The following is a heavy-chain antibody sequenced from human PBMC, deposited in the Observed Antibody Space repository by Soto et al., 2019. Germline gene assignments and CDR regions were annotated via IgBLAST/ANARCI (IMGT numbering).Heavy chain of an antibody. V-gene: IGHV5-51*01. CDR2: IYPGDSDT. D-gene: IGHD2-15*01. J-gene: IGHJ4*02. Sequence: GESLKISCKGSGYSFTSYWIGWVRQMPGKGLEWMGIIYPGDSDTRYSPSFQGQVTISADKSISTAYLQWSSLKASDTALYYCLRVVEAATRQTDFDSWGQGILVTVSS. CDR3: LRVVEAATRQTDFDS. CDR1: GYSFTSYW.